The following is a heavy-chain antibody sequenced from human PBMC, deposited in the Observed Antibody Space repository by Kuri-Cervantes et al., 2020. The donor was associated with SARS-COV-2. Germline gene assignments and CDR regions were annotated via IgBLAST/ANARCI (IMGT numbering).Heavy chain of an antibody. V-gene: IGHV4-39*01. CDR2: IYYSGST. Sequence: SETLSLTCIVSGGSIDTSSFYWGWIRQSPGRGLEWIGSIYYSGSTYSAPSLESRVTISVDTSKNQFSLKLSSVTAADTAVYYCARTYYDFWSGTGRGFDIWGQGTMVTVSS. D-gene: IGHD3-3*01. CDR3: ARTYYDFWSGTGRGFDI. J-gene: IGHJ3*02. CDR1: GGSIDTSSFY.